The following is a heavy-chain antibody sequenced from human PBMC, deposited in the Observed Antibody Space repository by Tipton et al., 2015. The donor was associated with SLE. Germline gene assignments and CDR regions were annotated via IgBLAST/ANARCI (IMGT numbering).Heavy chain of an antibody. V-gene: IGHV4-59*01. D-gene: IGHD4-11*01. CDR3: ARWAGPTVNFDY. Sequence: LRLSCTVSGGSISSYYWSWIRQPPGKGLEWIGYIYYSGSTNYNPSLKSRVTISVDTSKNQFSLMLRSVTAADTAVYYCARWAGPTVNFDYWGQGTLVTVSS. J-gene: IGHJ4*02. CDR1: GGSISSYY. CDR2: IYYSGST.